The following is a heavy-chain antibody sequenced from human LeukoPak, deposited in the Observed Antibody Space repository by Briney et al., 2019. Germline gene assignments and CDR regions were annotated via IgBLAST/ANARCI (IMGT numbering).Heavy chain of an antibody. CDR3: ARRTVTPSDFDY. D-gene: IGHD4-17*01. CDR2: INPSGGST. Sequence: ASVKVSCKASGYTFTSYYMHWVRQAPGQGLEWMGIINPSGGSTSYAQKFQGRVTMTTDTSTSTAYMELRSLRSDDTAVYYCARRTVTPSDFDYWGQGTLVTVSS. J-gene: IGHJ4*02. CDR1: GYTFTSYY. V-gene: IGHV1-46*01.